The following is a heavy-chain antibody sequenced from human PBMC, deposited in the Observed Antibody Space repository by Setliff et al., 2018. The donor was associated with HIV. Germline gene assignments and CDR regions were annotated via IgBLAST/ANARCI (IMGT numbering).Heavy chain of an antibody. CDR1: GGSFSGYY. V-gene: IGHV4-34*01. Sequence: PSETLSLTCAVYGGSFSGYYWSWIRQPPGKGLEWIGEINHSGSTNYIPSLKSRVTILVDTSKNQFSLKLKHVTAADTAVYYCAREQYHFVVDYYYYYGMDVWGQGNTVTVSS. D-gene: IGHD2-15*01. CDR2: INHSGST. CDR3: AREQYHFVVDYYYYYGMDV. J-gene: IGHJ6*02.